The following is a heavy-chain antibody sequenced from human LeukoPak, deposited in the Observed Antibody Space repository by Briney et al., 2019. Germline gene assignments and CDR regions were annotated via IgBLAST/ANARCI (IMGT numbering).Heavy chain of an antibody. Sequence: GGSLRLSCAASGSTLRSFWMSWVRQAPGKGLEWVSAIHNGGGTTSYADSVKGRFTISRDNSKNTLFLQMNSLRAEDTAVYYCAKDSAFGGEDSWGQGTLVTVSS. CDR1: GSTLRSFW. CDR3: AKDSAFGGEDS. V-gene: IGHV3-23*01. J-gene: IGHJ4*02. CDR2: IHNGGGTT. D-gene: IGHD3-16*01.